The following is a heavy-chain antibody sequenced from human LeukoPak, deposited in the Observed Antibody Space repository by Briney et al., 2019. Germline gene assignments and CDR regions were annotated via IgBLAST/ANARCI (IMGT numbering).Heavy chain of an antibody. CDR1: GGTFSSYA. CDR2: IIPIFGTA. Sequence: SVKVSCKASGGTFSSYAISWVRQAPGQGLEWMGGIIPIFGTANYAQKFQGRVTITTDESTSTAYMELSSLRSEDTAVYYCAVVIGYYYYYMDVWGKGTTATVSS. J-gene: IGHJ6*03. CDR3: AVVIGYYYYYMDV. D-gene: IGHD3-22*01. V-gene: IGHV1-69*05.